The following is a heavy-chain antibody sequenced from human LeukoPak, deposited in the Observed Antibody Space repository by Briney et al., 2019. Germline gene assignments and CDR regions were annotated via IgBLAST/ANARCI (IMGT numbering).Heavy chain of an antibody. Sequence: GGSLRLSCAASGFTFSSYAMSWVSQAPGKGLEWVSAISGGGGSTYYADSVKGRFTISRDNSKNTLYLQMNSLRAEDTAVYYCANSAGWYQLLPWFDPWGQGTLVTVSS. V-gene: IGHV3-23*01. CDR1: GFTFSSYA. D-gene: IGHD2-2*01. CDR2: ISGGGGST. CDR3: ANSAGWYQLLPWFDP. J-gene: IGHJ5*02.